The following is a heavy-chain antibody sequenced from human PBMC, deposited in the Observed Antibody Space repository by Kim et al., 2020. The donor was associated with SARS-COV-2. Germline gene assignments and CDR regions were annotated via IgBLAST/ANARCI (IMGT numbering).Heavy chain of an antibody. J-gene: IGHJ3*02. Sequence: GGSLRLSCAASGFIFKNYVMSWVRQAPGKGLEWVSSISGSGGSTFYTESVRGRFTISRDNSKNTVFLQMNSLRDDDTAVYYCANNNGWDAFDIWGQGTMVTVSS. CDR1: GFIFKNYV. D-gene: IGHD2-8*01. V-gene: IGHV3-23*01. CDR2: ISGSGGST. CDR3: ANNNGWDAFDI.